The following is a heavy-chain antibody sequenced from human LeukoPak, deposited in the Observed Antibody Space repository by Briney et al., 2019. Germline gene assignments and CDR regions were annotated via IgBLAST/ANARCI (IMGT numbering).Heavy chain of an antibody. CDR3: ARADIVVVPAAQAGDWFDL. CDR1: GYTFTDYY. V-gene: IGHV1-2*02. J-gene: IGHJ5*02. CDR2: INPNSGGT. D-gene: IGHD2-2*01. Sequence: ASVTVSYKASGYTFTDYYMHWVRQAPGQGLAWMGWINPNSGGTNYAQKFQGRVTMTRDTSISTAYMELGRLRSDDTAVYYCARADIVVVPAAQAGDWFDLWGQGTLVTVSS.